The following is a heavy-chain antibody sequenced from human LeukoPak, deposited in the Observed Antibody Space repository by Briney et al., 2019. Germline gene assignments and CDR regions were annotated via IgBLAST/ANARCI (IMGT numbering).Heavy chain of an antibody. J-gene: IGHJ5*02. CDR1: GGSISSGDYY. CDR2: IYYSGST. V-gene: IGHV4-30-4*01. D-gene: IGHD3-22*01. Sequence: SQTLSLTCTVSGGSISSGDYYWSWIRPPPGKGLEWIGYIYYSGSTYYNPSLKSRVTISVDTSKNQFSLKLSSVTAADTAVYYCARATMIRDWFDPWGQGTLVTVSS. CDR3: ARATMIRDWFDP.